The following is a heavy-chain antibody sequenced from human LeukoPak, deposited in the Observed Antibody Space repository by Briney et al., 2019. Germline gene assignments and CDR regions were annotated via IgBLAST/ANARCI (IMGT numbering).Heavy chain of an antibody. CDR1: GGTFSSYA. D-gene: IGHD3-22*01. CDR3: ARVAGDYYDSSGYYYDY. CDR2: IIPIFGTA. J-gene: IGHJ4*02. V-gene: IGHV1-69*13. Sequence: SVKVSCKASGGTFSSYAISWVRQAPGQGLEWMGGIIPIFGTANYAQKFQGRVTITADESTSTAYMELSSLRSEDTAVYYCARVAGDYYDSSGYYYDYWGQGTLVTVSS.